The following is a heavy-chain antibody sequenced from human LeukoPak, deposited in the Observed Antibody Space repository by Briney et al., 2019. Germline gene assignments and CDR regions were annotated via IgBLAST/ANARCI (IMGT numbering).Heavy chain of an antibody. Sequence: ASVKVSCKASGYTFTSYDINWVRQATGQGLEWMGWMNPNSGSTGYAQKFQGRVTMTRNTSISTAYMELSSLRSEDTAVYYCARGEPYSSSWYGMSYWGQGTLVTVSS. CDR1: GYTFTSYD. CDR2: MNPNSGST. V-gene: IGHV1-8*01. J-gene: IGHJ4*02. CDR3: ARGEPYSSSWYGMSY. D-gene: IGHD6-13*01.